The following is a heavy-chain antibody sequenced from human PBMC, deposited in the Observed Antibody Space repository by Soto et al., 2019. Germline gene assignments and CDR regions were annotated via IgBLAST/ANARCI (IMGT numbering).Heavy chain of an antibody. CDR1: GGTFGSYA. D-gene: IGHD2-2*01. CDR2: IIPIPGTA. Sequence: QVQLVQSGAEVKKPWSSVKVSCKASGGTFGSYAISWVRQAPGHGLEWMGGIIPIPGTANYAQKFQGRVTIAADESTSTAYMELSSLRSEDTAVYYCARSQGSSTSLEIYYYYYYGMDVWGQGTTVTVSS. J-gene: IGHJ6*02. CDR3: ARSQGSSTSLEIYYYYYYGMDV. V-gene: IGHV1-69*01.